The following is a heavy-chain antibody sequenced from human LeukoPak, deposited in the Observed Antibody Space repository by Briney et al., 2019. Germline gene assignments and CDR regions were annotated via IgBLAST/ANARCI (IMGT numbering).Heavy chain of an antibody. CDR1: GFTFDEYT. CDR2: INWNGGST. Sequence: GGSLRLSCAASGFTFDEYTMSWVRQVPGKGLEWVSGINWNGGSTGYADSVKGRFTISRDNAKNSLYLQMNSLRVEDTALYYCARDWFTRLGELSPDRAFDYWGQGTLVTVSS. D-gene: IGHD3-16*02. V-gene: IGHV3-20*04. CDR3: ARDWFTRLGELSPDRAFDY. J-gene: IGHJ4*02.